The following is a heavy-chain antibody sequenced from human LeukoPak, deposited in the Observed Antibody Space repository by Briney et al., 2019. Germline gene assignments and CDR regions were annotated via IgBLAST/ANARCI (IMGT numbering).Heavy chain of an antibody. CDR2: IYPRDGST. J-gene: IGHJ5*02. V-gene: IGHV1-46*01. CDR3: ARDVPGSIGTTARFDP. D-gene: IGHD1-1*01. CDR1: GYTFTSNY. Sequence: ASVKVSCKASGYTFTSNYIHWVRQAPGQGLEWMGMIYPRDGSTSYAQKFQGRVTMTRNTSISTAYMELSSLRSEDTAVYYCARDVPGSIGTTARFDPWGQGTLVTVSS.